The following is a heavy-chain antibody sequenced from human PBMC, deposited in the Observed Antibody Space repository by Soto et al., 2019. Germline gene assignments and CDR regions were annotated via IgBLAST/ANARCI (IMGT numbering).Heavy chain of an antibody. Sequence: GASVKVSCKASGYTFTGYYMHWVRQAPGQGLEWMGWINPNSGGTNYAQKFQGRVTMTRDTSISTAYMELSRLRSDDTAVYYCARDLWSRTYSSGYYYPFGYWGQGTLVTAPQ. D-gene: IGHD3-22*01. J-gene: IGHJ4*02. CDR1: GYTFTGYY. V-gene: IGHV1-2*02. CDR2: INPNSGGT. CDR3: ARDLWSRTYSSGYYYPFGY.